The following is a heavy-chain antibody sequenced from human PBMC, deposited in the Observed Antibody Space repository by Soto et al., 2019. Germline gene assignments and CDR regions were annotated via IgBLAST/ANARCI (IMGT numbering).Heavy chain of an antibody. CDR2: INHSGRV. V-gene: IGHV4-34*01. J-gene: IGHJ5*01. CDR1: GGSFSGHS. D-gene: IGHD3-22*01. Sequence: LSLTCAVYGGSFSGHSWTWIRQSPGKGLEWIGDINHSGRVNYSPSLKSRVTISLDTSKNQFSLTLSAVTAADTAMYYCSTRAYDTNGYYRFDPWGQGTLVTVSP. CDR3: STRAYDTNGYYRFDP.